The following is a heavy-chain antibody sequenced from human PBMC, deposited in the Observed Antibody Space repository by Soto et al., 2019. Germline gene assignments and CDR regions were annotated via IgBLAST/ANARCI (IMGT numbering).Heavy chain of an antibody. CDR1: GFTFSSYA. CDR3: AKDLRLGELSLYDY. D-gene: IGHD3-16*02. J-gene: IGHJ4*02. Sequence: PGGSLRLSCAASGFTFSSYAMSWVRQAPGKGLEWVSAISGSGGSTYYADSVKGRFTISRDNSKNTLYLQMNSLRAEDTAVYYCAKDLRLGELSLYDYWGQGTLVTVSS. CDR2: ISGSGGST. V-gene: IGHV3-23*01.